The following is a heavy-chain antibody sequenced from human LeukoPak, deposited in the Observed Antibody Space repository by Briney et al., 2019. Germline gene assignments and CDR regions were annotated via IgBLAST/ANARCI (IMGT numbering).Heavy chain of an antibody. CDR2: IYYSGST. CDR3: ARAPLSRNPGDAFDI. CDR1: GGSISSGGYY. J-gene: IGHJ3*02. V-gene: IGHV4-31*03. Sequence: PSETLSLTCTVSGGSISSGGYYWSWIRQHPGKGLEWIGYIYYSGSTYYNPSLKSRVTISIDTSKNQFSLKLSSVTAADTAVYYCARAPLSRNPGDAFDIWGQGTMVTVSS.